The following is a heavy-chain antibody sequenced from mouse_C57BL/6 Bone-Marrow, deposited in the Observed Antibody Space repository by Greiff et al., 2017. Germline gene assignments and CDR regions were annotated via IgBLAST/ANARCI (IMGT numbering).Heavy chain of an antibody. CDR3: SKTAQVPLDY. J-gene: IGHJ2*01. CDR1: GYTFTSYG. CDR2: IYPRSGNT. Sequence: QVQLQQSGAELVRPGASVKLSCKASGYTFTSYGISWVKQSTGQGLEWIGEIYPRSGNTYYNEKFKGKATLTADKSSSQAYMELRSLTSEDSAVYFCSKTAQVPLDYWCRGTALPVTS. V-gene: IGHV1-81*01. D-gene: IGHD3-2*02.